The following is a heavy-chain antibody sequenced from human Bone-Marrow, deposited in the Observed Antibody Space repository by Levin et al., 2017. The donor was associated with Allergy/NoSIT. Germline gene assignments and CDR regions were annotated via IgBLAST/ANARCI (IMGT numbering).Heavy chain of an antibody. CDR2: ITWNSGSI. CDR3: ARVRTGPFRGGFDP. J-gene: IGHJ5*02. D-gene: IGHD3/OR15-3a*01. Sequence: GGSLRLSCAASGFTFDDFAMHWVRQPPGKGLEWISSITWNSGSIGYADSVKGRFTISRDNAKNSVYLQMNSLRPEDTALYYCARVRTGPFRGGFDPWGHGTLVTVSS. CDR1: GFTFDDFA. V-gene: IGHV3-9*01.